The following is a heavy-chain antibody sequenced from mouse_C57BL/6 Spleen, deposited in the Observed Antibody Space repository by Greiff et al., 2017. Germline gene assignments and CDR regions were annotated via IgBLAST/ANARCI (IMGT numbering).Heavy chain of an antibody. D-gene: IGHD1-1*01. Sequence: EVQLQQSGPELVKPGASVKISCKASGYTFTDYYMNWVKQSHGKSLEWIGDINPNNGGTSYNQKFKGKATLTVDKSSSTAYMELRSLTSEDSAVYYCARHYCGSSCDYWGQGTTLTVSS. CDR3: ARHYCGSSCDY. CDR2: INPNNGGT. CDR1: GYTFTDYY. V-gene: IGHV1-26*01. J-gene: IGHJ2*01.